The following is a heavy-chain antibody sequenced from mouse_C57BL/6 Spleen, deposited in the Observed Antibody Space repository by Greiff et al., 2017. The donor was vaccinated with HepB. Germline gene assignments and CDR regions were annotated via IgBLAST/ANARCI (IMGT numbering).Heavy chain of an antibody. CDR2: INPGSGGT. Sequence: QVQLQQSGAELVRPGTSVKVSCKASGYAFTNYLIEWVKQRPGQGLEWIGVINPGSGGTNYNEKFKGKATLTADKSSSTAYMQLSSLTSEDSAVYFCARGGGYGSIYALDYWGQGTTLTVSS. CDR3: ARGGGYGSIYALDY. V-gene: IGHV1-54*01. J-gene: IGHJ2*01. D-gene: IGHD1-1*01. CDR1: GYAFTNYL.